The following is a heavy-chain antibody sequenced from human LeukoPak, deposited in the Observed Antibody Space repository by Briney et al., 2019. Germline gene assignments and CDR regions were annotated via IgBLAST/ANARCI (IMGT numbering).Heavy chain of an antibody. J-gene: IGHJ4*02. CDR2: IHTSGST. CDR3: ARRDISSGWSFDY. D-gene: IGHD6-19*01. CDR1: GGSISNYH. V-gene: IGHV4-4*07. Sequence: PSETLSLTCTVSGGSISNYHWSWIRQPAGKGLEWIGQIHTSGSTNYNPPLKSRVSMSIDTTEDQVSLTIRSVTAADTAFYYCARRDISSGWSFDYWGQGTLATVSP.